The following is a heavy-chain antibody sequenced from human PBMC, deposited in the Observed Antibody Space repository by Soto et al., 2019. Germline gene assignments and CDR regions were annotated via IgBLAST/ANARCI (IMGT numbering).Heavy chain of an antibody. V-gene: IGHV1-69*06. Sequence: QAQLVQSGAEMKQPGSSVKVSCKASGGTYSSYPINWVRQAPGHGLEWLGSFTPALGTANYPKKFQDRLTITADTSASTTYLELRSLRSEDTGLYYRAREGGDGYGCEGYWFLDLWGRGTLVTVSS. CDR3: AREGGDGYGCEGYWFLDL. CDR2: FTPALGTA. D-gene: IGHD5-12*01. J-gene: IGHJ2*01. CDR1: GGTYSSYP.